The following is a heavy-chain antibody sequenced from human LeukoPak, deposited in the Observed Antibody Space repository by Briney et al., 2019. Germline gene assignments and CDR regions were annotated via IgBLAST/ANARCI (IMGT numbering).Heavy chain of an antibody. CDR2: LHSDGAT. Sequence: PGESLRLSCAVSGFTDSPNYMSWVRLAPGKGLEWVSLLHSDGATYYAESVKGRFTISTDNSKNILYLQMNSLRVEDTAVYYCAGRRKEAAAYDHWGQGTLVTVSS. J-gene: IGHJ4*02. D-gene: IGHD2-2*01. CDR3: AGRRKEAAAYDH. V-gene: IGHV3-66*01. CDR1: GFTDSPNY.